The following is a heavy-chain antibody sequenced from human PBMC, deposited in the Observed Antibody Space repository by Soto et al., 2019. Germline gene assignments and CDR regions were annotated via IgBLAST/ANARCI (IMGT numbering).Heavy chain of an antibody. J-gene: IGHJ6*02. D-gene: IGHD2-15*01. V-gene: IGHV1-69*12. CDR2: IMAIFGAP. CDR1: GGTFSDYA. CDR3: AGWLKAAPPGDYYQGMAA. Sequence: QVQLVQSGAEVKKPGSSVKVSCKASGGTFSDYAFSWVRQAPGQGLEWLGGIMAIFGAPDYAQKFQGRVTIRADETTRTVHMEMRSLRSEDTVMDCWAGWLKAAPPGDYYQGMAAWGQGATVTVSS.